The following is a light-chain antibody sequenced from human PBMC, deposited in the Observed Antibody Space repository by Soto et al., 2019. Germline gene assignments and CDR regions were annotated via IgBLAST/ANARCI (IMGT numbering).Light chain of an antibody. CDR3: GTWDTSLSAVV. V-gene: IGLV1-51*01. CDR2: DNN. CDR1: KSNIGDNY. J-gene: IGLJ2*01. Sequence: QSVLTQPPSVSAAPGQKVTISCSGSKSNIGDNYVSWYQQLPGTAPKLLIYDNNKRPSGIPDRFSGSKSGASATLGITGLQTGDEADYYCGTWDTSLSAVVLGGGTKVTVL.